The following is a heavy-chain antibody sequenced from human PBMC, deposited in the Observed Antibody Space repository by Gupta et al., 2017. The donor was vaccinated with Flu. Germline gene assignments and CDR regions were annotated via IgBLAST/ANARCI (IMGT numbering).Heavy chain of an antibody. CDR2: IGGTGFTT. CDR3: ARDAVDNTVWGDFDY. Sequence: EVQLLESGGALVQPGGSLRLSCVGSGFIFSNFSMHWVRQTPGKGLEWLSAIGGTGFTTFYANSWNGRFSISRDNSKNTLYLQMNSLGAEDSAIYYCARDAVDNTVWGDFDYWGRGTLVTVSS. D-gene: IGHD3-16*01. CDR1: GFIFSNFS. J-gene: IGHJ4*02. V-gene: IGHV3-23*01.